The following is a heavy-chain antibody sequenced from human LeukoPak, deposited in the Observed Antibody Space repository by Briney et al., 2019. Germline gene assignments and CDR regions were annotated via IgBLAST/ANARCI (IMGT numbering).Heavy chain of an antibody. Sequence: GGSLRLSCAASGFTVSSTYMSWVRQAPGKGLEWVSVIYSGGNIYYMDSVKGRFTISRDTSKNTLYLQMNSLRAEDTAVYYCASRHCSGGGCYFAGADPFDYWGQGTLVTVSS. D-gene: IGHD2-15*01. CDR3: ASRHCSGGGCYFAGADPFDY. CDR2: IYSGGNI. V-gene: IGHV3-53*01. CDR1: GFTVSSTY. J-gene: IGHJ4*02.